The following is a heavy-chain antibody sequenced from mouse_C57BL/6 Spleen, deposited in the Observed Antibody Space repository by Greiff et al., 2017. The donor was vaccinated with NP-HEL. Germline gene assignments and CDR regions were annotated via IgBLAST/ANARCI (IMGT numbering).Heavy chain of an antibody. CDR1: GYAFTNYL. Sequence: QVQLQQSGAELVRPGTSVKVSCKASGYAFTNYLIEWVKQRPGQGLEWIGVINPGSGGTNYNEKFKGKATLTADKSSSTAYMQLSSLTSEDSAVYFCARGGVPWFAYWGQGTLVTVSA. CDR3: ARGGVPWFAY. D-gene: IGHD2-14*01. V-gene: IGHV1-54*01. J-gene: IGHJ3*01. CDR2: INPGSGGT.